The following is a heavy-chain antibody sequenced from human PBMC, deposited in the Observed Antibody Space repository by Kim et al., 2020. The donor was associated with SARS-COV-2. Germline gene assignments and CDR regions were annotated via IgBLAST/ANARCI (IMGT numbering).Heavy chain of an antibody. CDR2: IYYSGST. J-gene: IGHJ4*02. CDR3: ARQSGGYSYGVDY. D-gene: IGHD5-18*01. CDR1: GGSISSYY. V-gene: IGHV4-59*08. Sequence: SETLSLTCTVSGGSISSYYWSWIRQPPGKGLEWIGYIYYSGSTNYNPSLKSRVTISVDTSKNQFSLKLSSVTAADTAVYYCARQSGGYSYGVDYWGQGTL.